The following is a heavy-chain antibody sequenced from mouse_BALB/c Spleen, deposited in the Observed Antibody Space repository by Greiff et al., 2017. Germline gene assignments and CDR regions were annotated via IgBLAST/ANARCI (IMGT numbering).Heavy chain of an antibody. J-gene: IGHJ3*01. CDR3: TCYGSSSVSFAY. Sequence: DVQLQESGGGLVQPGGSMQLSCVASGFTFSNYWMNWVRQSPEKGLEWVAEIRLTSNNYATHYAESVKGRFTISRDDSTSSVYLQMNNLRAEDTGIDYCTCYGSSSVSFAYGGQGTLVTVSA. D-gene: IGHD1-1*01. CDR1: GFTFSNYW. V-gene: IGHV6-6*02. CDR2: IRLTSNNYAT.